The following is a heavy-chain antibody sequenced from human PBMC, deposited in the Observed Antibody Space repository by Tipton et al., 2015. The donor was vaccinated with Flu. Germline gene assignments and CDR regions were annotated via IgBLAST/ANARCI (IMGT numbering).Heavy chain of an antibody. D-gene: IGHD3-10*01. CDR2: MYVSGST. CDR1: GGSITNYY. V-gene: IGHV4-4*07. Sequence: TLSLTCSVSGGSITNYYWSWIRQPAGKGLEWIGRMYVSGSTKYNPSLKSRVTMSVDTSKNQFSLKLSSVTAADTAVYYCARGSGSGTDVTFYFWGQGTLATVSS. CDR3: ARGSGSGTDVTFYF. J-gene: IGHJ4*02.